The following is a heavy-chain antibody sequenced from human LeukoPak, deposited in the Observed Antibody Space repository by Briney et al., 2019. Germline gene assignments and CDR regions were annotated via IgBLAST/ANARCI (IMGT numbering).Heavy chain of an antibody. V-gene: IGHV5-51*01. D-gene: IGHD6-13*01. CDR2: ICPGDSDT. Sequence: GESLKISCKGSGYIFTTYWIAWVRQMPGKGLEWMGMICPGDSDTRYSPSFQGQVTISADKSISTAYLQWSSLKASDTAMYYCARPRTGYSSSWPFWGQGTLVTVSS. J-gene: IGHJ4*02. CDR1: GYIFTTYW. CDR3: ARPRTGYSSSWPF.